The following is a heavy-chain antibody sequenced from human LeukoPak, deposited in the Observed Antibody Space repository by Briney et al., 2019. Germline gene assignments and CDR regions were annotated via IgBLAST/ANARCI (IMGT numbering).Heavy chain of an antibody. D-gene: IGHD2-15*01. CDR2: IYSGGST. Sequence: GGSLRLSCTASGFIASSNYMSWVRQAPGKGLEWVSLIYSGGSTYYADSVMGRSTISRDKSNNTLYLQMNSLRAEDTAVYYFATGGRSGVAFESWGQGTLVTVSS. CDR1: GFIASSNY. V-gene: IGHV3-53*01. J-gene: IGHJ4*02. CDR3: ATGGRSGVAFES.